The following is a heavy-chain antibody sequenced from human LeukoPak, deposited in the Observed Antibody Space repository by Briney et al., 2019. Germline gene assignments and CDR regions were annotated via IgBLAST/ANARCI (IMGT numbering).Heavy chain of an antibody. Sequence: PGGSLRLSCAASGFTFSSYAMHWVRQAPGKGLEWVAVISYDGSNKYYADSVKGRFTISRDNSKNTLYLQMNSLRAEDTAVYYCARDMRQWLANNWFDPWGQGTLVTVSS. J-gene: IGHJ5*02. CDR2: ISYDGSNK. V-gene: IGHV3-30-3*01. D-gene: IGHD6-19*01. CDR3: ARDMRQWLANNWFDP. CDR1: GFTFSSYA.